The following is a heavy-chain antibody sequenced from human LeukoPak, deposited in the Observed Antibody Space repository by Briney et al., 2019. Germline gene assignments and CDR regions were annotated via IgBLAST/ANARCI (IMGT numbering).Heavy chain of an antibody. CDR3: ARYLLVSVGIKVRYGMDV. CDR1: GFTFSSYA. Sequence: GGSLRLSCAASGFTFSSYAMSWVRQSPGKGLEWVSAISGSGGSTYYADSVKGRFTISRDNSKNTLYLQMNSLRAEDTAVYYCARYLLVSVGIKVRYGMDVWGQGTTVTVSS. D-gene: IGHD3-10*01. V-gene: IGHV3-23*01. J-gene: IGHJ6*02. CDR2: ISGSGGST.